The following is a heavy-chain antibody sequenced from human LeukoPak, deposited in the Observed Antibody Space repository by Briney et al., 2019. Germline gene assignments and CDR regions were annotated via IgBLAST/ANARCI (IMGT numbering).Heavy chain of an antibody. V-gene: IGHV4-34*01. CDR3: ARRKGKWLRYFDWLFYFDY. Sequence: SETLSLTCAVYGGSFSGYYWSWIRQPPGKGLEWIGEINHHRSPNYNPYLKSRVTISVTKSTNQFSLKLSSVTAADAAVYYCARRKGKWLRYFDWLFYFDYWGQGTLVTVSS. CDR2: INHHRSP. D-gene: IGHD3-9*01. CDR1: GGSFSGYY. J-gene: IGHJ4*02.